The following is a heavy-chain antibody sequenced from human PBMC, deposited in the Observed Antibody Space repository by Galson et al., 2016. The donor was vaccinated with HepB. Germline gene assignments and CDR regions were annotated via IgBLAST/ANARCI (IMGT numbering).Heavy chain of an antibody. CDR1: GYAFSTYY. Sequence: SVKVSCKAFGYAFSTYYIHWVRQAPGQGLEWMGIINPGDGTTNYPRKFQDRVAMTKDTSTSSVYMELSSLRSDDTAIYYCARVRRVGIAYFDYWGQGSLVTASS. CDR3: ARVRRVGIAYFDY. D-gene: IGHD1-26*01. V-gene: IGHV1-46*01. CDR2: INPGDGTT. J-gene: IGHJ4*02.